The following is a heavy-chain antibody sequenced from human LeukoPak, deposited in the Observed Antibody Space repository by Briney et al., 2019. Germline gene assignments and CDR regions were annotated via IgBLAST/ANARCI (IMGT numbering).Heavy chain of an antibody. CDR2: MNPNSGNT. CDR1: GYTFTSYD. Sequence: ASVKVSCKASGYTFTSYDITWVRQATGQGLEWMGWMNPNSGNTGYAQKFQGRVTMTRNTSISTAYMELSSLRSEDTAVYYCATDYYDSSGYYPFDYWGQGTLVTVSS. D-gene: IGHD3-22*01. CDR3: ATDYYDSSGYYPFDY. V-gene: IGHV1-8*01. J-gene: IGHJ4*02.